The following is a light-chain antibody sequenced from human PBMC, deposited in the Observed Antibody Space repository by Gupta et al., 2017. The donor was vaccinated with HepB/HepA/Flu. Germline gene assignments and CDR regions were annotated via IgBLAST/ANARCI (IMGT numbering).Light chain of an antibody. CDR1: SSDVGGYNY. CDR3: GSYTTSTTLGV. CDR2: DVS. V-gene: IGLV2-14*03. J-gene: IGLJ1*01. Sequence: QSALTQPASVSGSPGQSITISCTGTSSDVGGYNYVSWYQQHPGKAPKFIISDVSNRPSGVSNRFSGSKSGNTASLTISGLQAEDEADYFCGSYTTSTTLGVFGTGTKFTVL.